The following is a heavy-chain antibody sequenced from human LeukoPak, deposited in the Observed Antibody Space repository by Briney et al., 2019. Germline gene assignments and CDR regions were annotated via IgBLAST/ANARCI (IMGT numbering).Heavy chain of an antibody. J-gene: IGHJ5*02. V-gene: IGHV5-51*01. D-gene: IGHD3-10*01. CDR3: ARWRFGELGHNWFDP. Sequence: GESLKISCKGSGYSFTSYWIGWVRQMPGKGLEWMGIIYPGDSDTRYSPSFQGQVTTSADKSISTAYLQWSSLKASDTAMYYCARWRFGELGHNWFDPWGQGTLVTVSS. CDR2: IYPGDSDT. CDR1: GYSFTSYW.